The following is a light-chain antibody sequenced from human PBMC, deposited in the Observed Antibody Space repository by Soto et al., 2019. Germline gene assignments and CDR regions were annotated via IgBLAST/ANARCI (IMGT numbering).Light chain of an antibody. Sequence: QSVLTQPPSVSGAPGQRVTISCTGGSSNIGAGFDVHWYQQFPGTAPKLLIYRNTNRPSGVPDRFSGSKSGTSASLTITGLQAEDEADYYCQSFWLFGGGTKLTVL. V-gene: IGLV1-40*01. CDR1: SSNIGAGFD. CDR2: RNT. J-gene: IGLJ2*01. CDR3: QSFWL.